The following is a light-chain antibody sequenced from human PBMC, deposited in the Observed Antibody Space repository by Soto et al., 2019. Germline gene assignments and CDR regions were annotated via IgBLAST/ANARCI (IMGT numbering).Light chain of an antibody. CDR1: QSVSSY. J-gene: IGKJ1*01. CDR3: QQRSTWPQT. V-gene: IGKV3-11*01. CDR2: DAS. Sequence: ESVLTQSPATLSLSPGERATLSCMASQSVSSYLAWYQQKPGQAPRLLIYDASNRATGIPARFSGSGSGTDFALTISSLEPEDFAVYYCQQRSTWPQTFGQGPKV.